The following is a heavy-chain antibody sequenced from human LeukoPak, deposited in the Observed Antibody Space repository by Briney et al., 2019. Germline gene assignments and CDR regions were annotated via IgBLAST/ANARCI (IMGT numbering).Heavy chain of an antibody. V-gene: IGHV4-39*07. CDR3: ARTTYGSGSYWGFDY. Sequence: SETLSLTCTVSGGSISSSSYYWGWIRQPPGKGLEWIGSIYYSGSTYYNPSLKSRVTISVDTSKNQFSLKLSSVTAADTAVYYCARTTYGSGSYWGFDYWGQGTLVTVSS. D-gene: IGHD3-10*01. J-gene: IGHJ4*02. CDR2: IYYSGST. CDR1: GGSISSSSYY.